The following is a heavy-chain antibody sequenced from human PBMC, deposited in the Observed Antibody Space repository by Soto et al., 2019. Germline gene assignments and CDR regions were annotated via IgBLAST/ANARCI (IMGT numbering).Heavy chain of an antibody. CDR2: IEHSDSYT. J-gene: IGHJ6*02. CDR3: ARVSGYPNYYGMDV. V-gene: IGHV5-10-1*01. D-gene: IGHD3-22*01. Sequence: PGESLKISCNGSGYSFTSYWITWVRQMPGKGLAWMGKIEHSDSYTNYSPSFQGHVTISADKSISTAYLQWSSLKASDTAMYYCARVSGYPNYYGMDVWGQGTTVTVSS. CDR1: GYSFTSYW.